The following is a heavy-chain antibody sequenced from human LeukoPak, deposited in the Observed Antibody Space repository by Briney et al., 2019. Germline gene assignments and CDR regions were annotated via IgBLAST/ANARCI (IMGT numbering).Heavy chain of an antibody. Sequence: SETLSLTCTVSGGSVSSGSYYWSWIRQPPGKGLEWIGYIYYSGSTNYNPSLKSRVTISVDTSKNQFSLKLSSVTAADTAVYYCARGGALVVVAATPAEYFQHWGQGTLVTVSS. CDR1: GGSVSSGSYY. D-gene: IGHD2-15*01. CDR2: IYYSGST. CDR3: ARGGALVVVAATPAEYFQH. V-gene: IGHV4-61*01. J-gene: IGHJ1*01.